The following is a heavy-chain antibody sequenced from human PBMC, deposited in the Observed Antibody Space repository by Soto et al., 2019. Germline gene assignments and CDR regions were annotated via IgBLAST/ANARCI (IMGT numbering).Heavy chain of an antibody. D-gene: IGHD4-17*01. J-gene: IGHJ4*02. CDR2: IYYSGST. CDR1: GAPISSGDYY. V-gene: IGHV4-30-4*01. CDR3: ARVGYGVDDLSN. Sequence: SETLSLTCTVSGAPISSGDYYWSWVRQSPGKGLEWIGYIYYSGSTYYNPSLKPRLDISLDVSKNLFSLRLTSVTASDTAVYFCARVGYGVDDLSNWGPGKLVTVFS.